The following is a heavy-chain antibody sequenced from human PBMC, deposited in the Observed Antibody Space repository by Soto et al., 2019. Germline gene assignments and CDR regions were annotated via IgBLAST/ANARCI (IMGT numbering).Heavy chain of an antibody. CDR1: GDSVSGNSAA. Sequence: SQTLSLTCAISGDSVSGNSAAWNWIRQSPSRGLEWLGRTYYRSRWYNDYAVSVKSRITVTPDTSKNQFSLHLNSVTPEDTAVYYCAREFPYHVRRDSYLAYWAQGARVTVS. CDR3: AREFPYHVRRDSYLAY. CDR2: TYYRSRWYN. D-gene: IGHD2-21*02. V-gene: IGHV6-1*01. J-gene: IGHJ4*02.